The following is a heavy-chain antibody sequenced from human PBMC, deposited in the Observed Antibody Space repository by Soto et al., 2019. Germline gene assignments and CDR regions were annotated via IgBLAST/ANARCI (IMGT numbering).Heavy chain of an antibody. CDR3: AKDEGSSSNYYYYMDV. CDR1: GFTFSSYA. D-gene: IGHD6-6*01. V-gene: IGHV3-23*01. Sequence: PGGSLRLSCAASGFTFSSYAMSWVRQAPGKGLEWVSAISGSGGSTYYADSVKGRFTISRDNSKNTLYLQMNSLRAEDTAVYYCAKDEGSSSNYYYYMDVWGKGTTVTVSS. J-gene: IGHJ6*03. CDR2: ISGSGGST.